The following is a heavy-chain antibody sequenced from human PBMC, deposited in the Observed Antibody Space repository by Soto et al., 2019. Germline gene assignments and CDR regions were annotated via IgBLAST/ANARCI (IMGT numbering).Heavy chain of an antibody. CDR2: INSGSTTI. Sequence: GWSLRLSCAASGFTFSSYSMNLVRQAPGKGLEWVSYINSGSTTIYHADSVKGRFTIYRDNAKNSLYLQMNSLRDEDTAVYYCARGLYSYDSSGYNNWFDPWGQGPLVTAS. CDR3: ARGLYSYDSSGYNNWFDP. V-gene: IGHV3-48*02. D-gene: IGHD3-22*01. J-gene: IGHJ5*02. CDR1: GFTFSSYS.